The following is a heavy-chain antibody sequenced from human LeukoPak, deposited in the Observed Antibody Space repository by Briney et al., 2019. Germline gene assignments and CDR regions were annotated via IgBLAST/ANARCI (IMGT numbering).Heavy chain of an antibody. CDR1: GFTFSSYA. Sequence: GGSLRLSCAASGFTFSSYAMSCVRQAPGKGLEWVSAMSGSGGSTYYADSVKGRFTISRDNSKNTLYLQMNSLRAEDTAVYFCAKDHWGAIRGEFDYWGQGTLVTVSS. CDR2: MSGSGGST. D-gene: IGHD3-10*01. CDR3: AKDHWGAIRGEFDY. V-gene: IGHV3-23*01. J-gene: IGHJ4*02.